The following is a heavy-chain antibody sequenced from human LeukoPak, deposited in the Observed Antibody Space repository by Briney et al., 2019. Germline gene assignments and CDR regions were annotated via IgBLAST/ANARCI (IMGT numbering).Heavy chain of an antibody. J-gene: IGHJ5*02. CDR2: INPNSGGT. D-gene: IGHD6-13*01. Sequence: ASVKVSCKASGYTFTGYYMHWVRQAPGQGLEWMGRINPNSGGTNYAQKFQGRVTMTRDTSISTAHMELRRLRSDDTAVYYCAREEQLVRGGNWFDPWGQGTLVTVSS. CDR1: GYTFTGYY. CDR3: AREEQLVRGGNWFDP. V-gene: IGHV1-2*06.